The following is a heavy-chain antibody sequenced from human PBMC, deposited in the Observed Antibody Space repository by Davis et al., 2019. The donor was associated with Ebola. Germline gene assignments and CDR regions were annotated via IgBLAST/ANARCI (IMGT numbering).Heavy chain of an antibody. V-gene: IGHV1-18*04. CDR1: GYTFTSYG. Sequence: ASVKVSCKASGYTFTSYGISWVRQAPGQGLEWMGWISAYNGNTNYAQKLQGRVTMTTDTSTSTAYMELRSLRSDDTAVYYCARAVEGRNYYYGMDVWGKGTTVTVSS. CDR3: ARAVEGRNYYYGMDV. J-gene: IGHJ6*04. CDR2: ISAYNGNT. D-gene: IGHD3-10*01.